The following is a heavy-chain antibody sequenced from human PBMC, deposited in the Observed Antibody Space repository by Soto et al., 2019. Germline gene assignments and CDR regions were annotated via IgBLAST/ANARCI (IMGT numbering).Heavy chain of an antibody. D-gene: IGHD2-15*01. CDR2: IYYSGST. Sequence: QVQLQESGPGLVKPSETLSLTCTVSGGSISSYYWSWIRQPPGKGLEWIGYIYYSGSTNYNPSLKSRVTISVDTSKNQFSLKLSSVTAADTAVYYCARGRGYCSGGSCYVYYYYYMDVWGKGTTVTVSS. J-gene: IGHJ6*03. V-gene: IGHV4-59*01. CDR1: GGSISSYY. CDR3: ARGRGYCSGGSCYVYYYYYMDV.